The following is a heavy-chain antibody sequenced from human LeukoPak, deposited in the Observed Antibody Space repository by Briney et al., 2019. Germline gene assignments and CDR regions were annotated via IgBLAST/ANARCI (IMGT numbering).Heavy chain of an antibody. J-gene: IGHJ4*02. V-gene: IGHV1-69*04. Sequence: SVKVSCKASGGTFSSYAISWVRQAPGQGLEWMGRIIPILGIANYAQKFQGRVTITADESTSTAYMELSSLRSEDTAVYYCARDNDFWSGQSYWGQGTLVTVSS. D-gene: IGHD3-3*01. CDR1: GGTFSSYA. CDR2: IIPILGIA. CDR3: ARDNDFWSGQSY.